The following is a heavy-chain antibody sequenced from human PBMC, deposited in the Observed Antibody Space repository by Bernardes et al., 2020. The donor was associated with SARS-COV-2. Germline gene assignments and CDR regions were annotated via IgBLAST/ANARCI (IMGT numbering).Heavy chain of an antibody. CDR2: ISSSSSTI. V-gene: IGHV3-48*01. Sequence: GSLRLSCAASGFTFSSYSMNWVRQAPGKGLEWVSYISSSSSTIYYADSVKGRFTISRDNAKNSLYLQMNSLRAEDTAVYYCARDRYYYDSSGYLFMAGMDVWGQGTTVTVSS. J-gene: IGHJ6*02. D-gene: IGHD3-22*01. CDR1: GFTFSSYS. CDR3: ARDRYYYDSSGYLFMAGMDV.